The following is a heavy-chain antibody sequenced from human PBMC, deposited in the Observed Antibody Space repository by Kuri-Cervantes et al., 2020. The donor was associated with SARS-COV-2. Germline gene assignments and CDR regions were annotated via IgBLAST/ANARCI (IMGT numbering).Heavy chain of an antibody. CDR2: ISAYNGFT. CDR3: ARAPDFDIWDGYPYYFGY. Sequence: ASVKVSCKASGNTFTGFYMHWVRQAPGQGLEWMGWISAYNGFTRYTERFQGRVTMTTDTSTNTAHMELRSLRSDDTALYFCARAPDFDIWDGYPYYFGYWGQGTLVTVSS. J-gene: IGHJ4*02. CDR1: GNTFTGFY. V-gene: IGHV1-18*01. D-gene: IGHD3-3*01.